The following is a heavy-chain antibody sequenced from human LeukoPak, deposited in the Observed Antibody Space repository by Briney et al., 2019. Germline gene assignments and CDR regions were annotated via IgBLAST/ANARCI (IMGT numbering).Heavy chain of an antibody. D-gene: IGHD2-21*02. CDR1: GGSIRSYY. J-gene: IGHJ1*01. Sequence: SETLSLTCTVSGGSIRSYYWNWIRQPAGKGLEWIGRIQSSGSTNHNPSLKSRVTMSVDTSKNQFSLKLRSVTAADTAVYYCAQDSCDGYFQHWGQGTRVTVSS. CDR3: AQDSCDGYFQH. CDR2: IQSSGST. V-gene: IGHV4-4*07.